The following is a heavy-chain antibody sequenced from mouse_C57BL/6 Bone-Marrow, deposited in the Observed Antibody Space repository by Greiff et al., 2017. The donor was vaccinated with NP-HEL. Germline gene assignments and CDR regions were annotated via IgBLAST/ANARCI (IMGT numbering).Heavy chain of an antibody. V-gene: IGHV1-81*01. CDR1: GYTFTSYG. Sequence: QVHVKQSGAELARPGASVKLSCKASGYTFTSYGISWVKQRTGQGLEWIGEIYPRSGNTYYNEKFKGKATLTADKSSSTAYMELRSLTSEDSAVYFCARERLGAMDYWGQGTSVTVSS. CDR2: IYPRSGNT. D-gene: IGHD3-3*01. CDR3: ARERLGAMDY. J-gene: IGHJ4*01.